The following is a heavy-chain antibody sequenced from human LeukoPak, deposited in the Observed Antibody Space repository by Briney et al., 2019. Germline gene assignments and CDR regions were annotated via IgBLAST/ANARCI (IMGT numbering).Heavy chain of an antibody. CDR2: INHSGST. V-gene: IGHV4-34*01. CDR3: ARRAMVTDY. CDR1: GFTVSSNY. Sequence: KPGGSLRLSCAASGFTVSSNYMSWVRQAPGKGLEWIGEINHSGSTNYNPSLKSRVTISVDTSKNQFSLKLSSVTAADTAVYYCARRAMVTDYWGQGTLVTVSS. D-gene: IGHD5-18*01. J-gene: IGHJ4*02.